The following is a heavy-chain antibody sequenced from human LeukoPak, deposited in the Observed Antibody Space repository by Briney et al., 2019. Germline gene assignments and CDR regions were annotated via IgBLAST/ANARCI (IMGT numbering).Heavy chain of an antibody. D-gene: IGHD3-10*01. J-gene: IGHJ4*02. CDR1: GFTFTTYA. Sequence: GGSLRLSCAASGFTFTTYAMTWVRQGPDKGLEWVSVISSTGSSTYYADSVKGRFTISRDSSKSTLYLQMNSLRAEDTAVYYCAKGRWFGTYYFDHWGQGTLVTVSS. CDR3: AKGRWFGTYYFDH. V-gene: IGHV3-23*01. CDR2: ISSTGSST.